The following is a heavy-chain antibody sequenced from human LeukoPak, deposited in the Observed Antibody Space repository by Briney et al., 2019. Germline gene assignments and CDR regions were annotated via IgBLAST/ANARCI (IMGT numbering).Heavy chain of an antibody. V-gene: IGHV4-59*08. J-gene: IGHJ4*02. CDR2: ICYSGST. Sequence: PSETLSLTCTVSGGSISSYYWSWIRQPPGKGLEWIGYICYSGSTNYNPSLKSRVTISVDTSKNQFSLKLSSVTAADTAIYYCAGQYTVYDPFDQWGQGTLVTVSS. CDR3: AGQYTVYDPFDQ. CDR1: GGSISSYY. D-gene: IGHD5/OR15-5a*01.